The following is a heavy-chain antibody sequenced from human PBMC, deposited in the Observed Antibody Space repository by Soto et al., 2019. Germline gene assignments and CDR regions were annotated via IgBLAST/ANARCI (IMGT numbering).Heavy chain of an antibody. V-gene: IGHV1-8*01. D-gene: IGHD5-12*01. CDR1: GYTFTSYD. CDR3: ARSGYDLSRYAYYYYYMDV. Sequence: ASVKVSCKASGYTFTSYDINWVRQATGQGLEWMGWMNPNSGNTGYAQKFQGRVTMTRNTSISTAYMELSSLRSEDTAVYYCARSGYDLSRYAYYYYYMDVWGKGTTVTVSS. J-gene: IGHJ6*03. CDR2: MNPNSGNT.